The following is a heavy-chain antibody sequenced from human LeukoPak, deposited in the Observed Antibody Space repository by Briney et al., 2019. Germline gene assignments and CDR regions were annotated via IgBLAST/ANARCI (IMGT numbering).Heavy chain of an antibody. D-gene: IGHD3-22*01. CDR1: GFTVSSNY. J-gene: IGHJ2*01. CDR2: IYSGVST. CDR3: ARDRRYYDSSGYYFHWYFDL. Sequence: GGSLRLSCAASGFTVSSNYMSWVRQAPGKGLEWVSVIYSGVSTYYADSVKGRFTISRDNSKNTLYLQMNSLRAEDTALYYCARDRRYYDSSGYYFHWYFDLWGRGTLVTVPS. V-gene: IGHV3-53*01.